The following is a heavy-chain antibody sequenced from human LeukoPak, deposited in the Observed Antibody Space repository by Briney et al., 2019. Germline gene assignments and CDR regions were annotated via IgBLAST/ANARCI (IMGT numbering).Heavy chain of an antibody. CDR3: ARTAVAVNFDY. CDR1: GFAFSSYA. D-gene: IGHD6-19*01. Sequence: GGSLRLSCAASGFAFSSYAMSWVRQAPGKGLEWVSAISGSGGSTYYADSVKGRFTISRDNSKNTLYLQINSLRAEDTAVYYCARTAVAVNFDYWGQGTLVTVSS. V-gene: IGHV3-23*01. CDR2: ISGSGGST. J-gene: IGHJ4*02.